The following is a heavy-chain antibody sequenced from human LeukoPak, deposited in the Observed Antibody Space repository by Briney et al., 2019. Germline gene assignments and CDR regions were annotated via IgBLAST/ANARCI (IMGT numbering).Heavy chain of an antibody. V-gene: IGHV1-46*01. CDR3: ARGPPGRVYDSSKRGLFDP. J-gene: IGHJ5*02. CDR2: INPSGGST. D-gene: IGHD3-22*01. CDR1: GYTFISYY. Sequence: ASVKVSCKASGYTFISYYIHWVRQAPGQGLEWMGIINPSGGSTNYAQKFQGRVTMTRDTSMSTVFMELSSLRSEETAVYFCARGPPGRVYDSSKRGLFDPWGQGTLVTVSS.